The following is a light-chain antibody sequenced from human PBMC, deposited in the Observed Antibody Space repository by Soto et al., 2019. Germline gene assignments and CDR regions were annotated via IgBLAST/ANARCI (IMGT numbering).Light chain of an antibody. J-gene: IGKJ3*01. Sequence: DIQMTQSPSSLSASVGDGVTITCRASQGIGSYVAWYQQKPGKVPKLLIYDTSTLQSGVPSRFSGSGSGTDFTLAISSLQPEDVASYYCQKYNGAPFTFGPGTKVDI. CDR3: QKYNGAPFT. CDR2: DTS. CDR1: QGIGSY. V-gene: IGKV1-27*01.